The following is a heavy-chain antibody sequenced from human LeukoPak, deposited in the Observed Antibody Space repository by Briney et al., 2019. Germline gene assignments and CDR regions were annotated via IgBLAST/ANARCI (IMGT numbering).Heavy chain of an antibody. D-gene: IGHD3-9*01. Sequence: GGSLRLSCAASGFTFSSYAMSWVRQAPGKGLEWVSAIVGSGGSTYYADSVKGRFTISRDNSKNTLFLQMNSLRVEDTALYYCSKWGDYDVLTGYYDSDFWGQGTLVTVSS. J-gene: IGHJ4*02. V-gene: IGHV3-23*01. CDR1: GFTFSSYA. CDR3: SKWGDYDVLTGYYDSDF. CDR2: IVGSGGST.